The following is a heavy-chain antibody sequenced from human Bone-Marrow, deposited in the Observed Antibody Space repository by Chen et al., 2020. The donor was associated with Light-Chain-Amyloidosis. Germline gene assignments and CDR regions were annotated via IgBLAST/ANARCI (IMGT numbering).Heavy chain of an antibody. J-gene: IGHJ4*02. CDR3: ARHNYGYSPPYYFDY. Sequence: QVQLQESGPGLVKPSETLSLTCAVSGGSMSSSRYYWGWIRQAPGQGLEWIAIFSYGETTYYNPSLKSRVTISVDTSKNQFSLKLSSETAADTAVYYCARHNYGYSPPYYFDYWGQGTLVTVSS. D-gene: IGHD5-18*01. V-gene: IGHV4-39*01. CDR1: GGSMSSSRYY. CDR2: FSYGETT.